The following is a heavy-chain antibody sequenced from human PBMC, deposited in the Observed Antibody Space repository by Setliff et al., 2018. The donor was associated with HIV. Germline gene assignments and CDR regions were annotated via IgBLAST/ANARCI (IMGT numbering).Heavy chain of an antibody. CDR2: IRHNGRNQ. D-gene: IGHD1-26*01. V-gene: IGHV3-30*02. Sequence: GGSLRLSCAASGFTFSSYGMHWVRQGPGKGLEWVAFIRHNGRNQYYAESVKGRFTVSRDNSKNTLFLQMDSLNHEDTALYFCARSQWEVPILSWFDPWGQGISVTVSS. CDR3: ARSQWEVPILSWFDP. J-gene: IGHJ5*02. CDR1: GFTFSSYG.